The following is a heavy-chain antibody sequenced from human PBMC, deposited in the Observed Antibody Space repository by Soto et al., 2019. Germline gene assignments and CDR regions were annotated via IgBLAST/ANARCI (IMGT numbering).Heavy chain of an antibody. Sequence: EVQLLESGGGLVQPGGSSRLSCAASGFTFSVFAMSWVRQAPGKGLELVSTISGRGENTYYADSVKGRFTISRDNSKNTLNLQMNSLRGEDTAVYYCAKDRGTGDYGVNAVDIWGQGTMVTVAS. V-gene: IGHV3-23*01. D-gene: IGHD7-27*01. CDR3: AKDRGTGDYGVNAVDI. CDR2: ISGRGENT. J-gene: IGHJ3*02. CDR1: GFTFSVFA.